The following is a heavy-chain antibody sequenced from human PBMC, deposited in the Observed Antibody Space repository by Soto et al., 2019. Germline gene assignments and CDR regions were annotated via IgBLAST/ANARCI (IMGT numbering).Heavy chain of an antibody. J-gene: IGHJ5*02. CDR1: GITFGSRA. V-gene: IGHV3-23*01. CDR3: ARTPALYNWFDP. CDR2: TTDTGGDT. D-gene: IGHD2-2*01. Sequence: GGSLRLSCVASGITFGSRAMSWVRQAPGEGLEWVSTTTDTGGDTKYADSVRGRFTISRDNSKNTLYLQMNSLRAEATAVYYCARTPALYNWFDPWGQGTLVTVSS.